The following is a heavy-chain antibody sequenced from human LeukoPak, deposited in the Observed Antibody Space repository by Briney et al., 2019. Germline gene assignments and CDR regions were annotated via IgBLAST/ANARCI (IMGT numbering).Heavy chain of an antibody. CDR1: GGTFSSYA. Sequence: ASVKVSCKASGGTFSSYAISWVRQAPGQGLELMGGIIPIFGTANYAQKFQGRVTITTDESTSTAYMELSSLRSEDTAVYYCARAVGATTMDQSFDYWGQGTLVTVSS. CDR2: IIPIFGTA. CDR3: ARAVGATTMDQSFDY. J-gene: IGHJ4*02. D-gene: IGHD1-26*01. V-gene: IGHV1-69*05.